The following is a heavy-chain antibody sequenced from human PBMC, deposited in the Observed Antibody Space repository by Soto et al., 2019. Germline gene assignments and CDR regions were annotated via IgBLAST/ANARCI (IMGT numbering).Heavy chain of an antibody. CDR1: GFPFSNHW. Sequence: EVHLVESGGGLAQPGGSLRLSCAASGFPFSNHWMSWVRQAPGKGLEWVATITKDGSDNYYEDSVKGRFTISRDNAQNSVFLQMNSLRVEDTAVYYCAKLRVGTTLDYWCQGALVTVSS. J-gene: IGHJ4*02. CDR2: ITKDGSDN. D-gene: IGHD1-26*01. V-gene: IGHV3-7*01. CDR3: AKLRVGTTLDY.